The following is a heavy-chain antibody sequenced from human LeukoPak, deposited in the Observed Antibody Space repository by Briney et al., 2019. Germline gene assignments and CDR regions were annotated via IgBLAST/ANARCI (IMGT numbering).Heavy chain of an antibody. CDR1: GFTFSSYA. J-gene: IGHJ4*02. CDR3: ARGGYYFGSAPDH. V-gene: IGHV3-64*01. D-gene: IGHD3-10*01. CDR2: ISNNGGST. Sequence: GGSLRLSCAASGFTFSSYAMHWVRQAPGKGLEYVSVISNNGGSTHYANSVKGRFTISRDNSKNTLFLQMGSLRAEDMAVYYCARGGYYFGSAPDHWGQGTLVTVSS.